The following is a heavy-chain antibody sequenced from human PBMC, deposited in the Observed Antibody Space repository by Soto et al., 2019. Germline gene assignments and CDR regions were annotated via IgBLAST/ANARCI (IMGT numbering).Heavy chain of an antibody. CDR1: GASINTNW. CDR3: ARHIAVAGTRGFDY. J-gene: IGHJ4*02. CDR2: VYHSGST. Sequence: QVQLQESGPGLVKPSGTLSLTCAVSGASINTNWWSWVRQPPGKGLEWIGEVYHSGSTNYNPSLMGRVTILLDTSSNQLSLRVSSVSAAVTAVYYCARHIAVAGTRGFDYWGQGTLVTVSS. D-gene: IGHD6-19*01. V-gene: IGHV4-4*02.